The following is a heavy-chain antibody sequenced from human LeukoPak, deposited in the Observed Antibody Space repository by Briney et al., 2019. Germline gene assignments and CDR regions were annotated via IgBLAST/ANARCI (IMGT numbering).Heavy chain of an antibody. V-gene: IGHV3-23*01. Sequence: GGSLRLSCAASGFSFSSYAMGWVRQATGKGLEWVSSISGSGGSTYNADSVKGRFTISRDNSKNTLYLRMNSLRAEDTAVYYCARETTATWNYWGQGTLVTVSS. D-gene: IGHD5-18*01. CDR3: ARETTATWNY. J-gene: IGHJ4*02. CDR2: ISGSGGST. CDR1: GFSFSSYA.